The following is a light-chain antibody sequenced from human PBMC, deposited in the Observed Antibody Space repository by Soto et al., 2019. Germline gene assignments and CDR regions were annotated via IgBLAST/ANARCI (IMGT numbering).Light chain of an antibody. CDR3: QQYNNWPLT. Sequence: EIVMPQSPATLSVSPGARSTLSCRASQSVTSNLAWYQQKPGQAPRLLIYGASTRATGIPARFSGSGSGTEFTLTISSLQSEDFAVYYCQQYNNWPLTFGQGKRLEIK. J-gene: IGKJ5*01. V-gene: IGKV3-15*01. CDR2: GAS. CDR1: QSVTSN.